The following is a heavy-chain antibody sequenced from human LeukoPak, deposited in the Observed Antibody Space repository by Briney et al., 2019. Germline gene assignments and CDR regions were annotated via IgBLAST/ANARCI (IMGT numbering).Heavy chain of an antibody. CDR3: PREYCSGDTCYRGFDS. CDR1: GFIFNNYA. V-gene: IGHV3-30*04. CDR2: ISYDGSNK. Sequence: PGGSLRLSCAASGFIFNNYAMHWVRQAPGKGLEWVAVISYDGSNKYYADSVKGRFTISRDNSKNSLYLQMNSLRAEDTAVYYCPREYCSGDTCYRGFDSWGQGTLVTVSS. D-gene: IGHD2-15*01. J-gene: IGHJ4*02.